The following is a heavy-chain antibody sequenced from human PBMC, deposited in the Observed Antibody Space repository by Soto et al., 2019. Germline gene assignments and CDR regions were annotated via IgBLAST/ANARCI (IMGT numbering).Heavy chain of an antibody. Sequence: QVQLVQSGAEVKKPGSSVKVSCKASGGTFSSYTISWVRQAPGQGLEWMGRIIPILGIANYAQKFQGRVTITADKSTSTAYMQLSSLRSEDTAVYYCARIVGQSIAVSGTYYDYGMDVWGQGTTVTVSS. CDR2: IIPILGIA. V-gene: IGHV1-69*02. D-gene: IGHD6-19*01. CDR1: GGTFSSYT. CDR3: ARIVGQSIAVSGTYYDYGMDV. J-gene: IGHJ6*02.